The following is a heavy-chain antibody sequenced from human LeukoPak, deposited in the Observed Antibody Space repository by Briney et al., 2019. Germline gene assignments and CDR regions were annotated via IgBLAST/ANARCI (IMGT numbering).Heavy chain of an antibody. J-gene: IGHJ4*02. CDR3: VRDFRSADY. V-gene: IGHV3-74*01. CDR1: GISFSTYC. CDR2: ICPDGTVT. Sequence: GGSLRLSCAASGISFSTYCMHWVRQAPGKGPMWVSRICPDGTVTNYADSVKARSSISRDNARNTVCLQMNSLRAEDTAVYYCVRDFRSADYWGQGTLVTVSS.